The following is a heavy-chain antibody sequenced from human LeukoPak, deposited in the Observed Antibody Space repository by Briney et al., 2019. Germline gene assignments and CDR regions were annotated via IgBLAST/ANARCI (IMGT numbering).Heavy chain of an antibody. CDR3: ARINYDFWSGYSHFDY. V-gene: IGHV4-61*02. Sequence: PSETLSLTCTVSDDSIYTSTYYWSWIRQPAGKGLEWIGRIYLSGSATYNPSLKSRVTISVDTSKNQLSLKLSSVTAADTAVYYCARINYDFWSGYSHFDYWGQGTLVTVSS. CDR2: IYLSGSA. J-gene: IGHJ4*02. CDR1: DDSIYTSTYY. D-gene: IGHD3-3*01.